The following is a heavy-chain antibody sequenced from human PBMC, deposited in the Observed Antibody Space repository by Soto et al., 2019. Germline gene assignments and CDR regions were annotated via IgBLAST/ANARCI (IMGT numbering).Heavy chain of an antibody. V-gene: IGHV3-11*06. CDR3: ARVTGTTSADY. CDR1: GFTFSDYY. D-gene: IGHD1-20*01. J-gene: IGHJ4*02. Sequence: GGSLRLSCAASGFTFSDYYMSWIRQAPGKGLEWVSYISSSSYTNYADSVKGRFTIARDNAKNSLYLQMNSLRAEDTAVYYCARVTGTTSADYWGQGTLVTVSS. CDR2: ISSSSYT.